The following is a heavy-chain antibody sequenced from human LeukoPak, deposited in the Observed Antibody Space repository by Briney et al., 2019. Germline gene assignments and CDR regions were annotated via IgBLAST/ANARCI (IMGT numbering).Heavy chain of an antibody. CDR2: IRSKPYGGTT. Sequence: GGSLRLSCTTSGFGFGDYALGWVRQAPGKGLEWVGIIRSKPYGGTTEYAASVEGRFSISRDDSKSIAYLLMNSLKTEDTALYYCTRGLNGYNFPYYFDYWGQGTLVTVSS. CDR1: GFGFGDYA. D-gene: IGHD5-24*01. CDR3: TRGLNGYNFPYYFDY. V-gene: IGHV3-49*04. J-gene: IGHJ4*02.